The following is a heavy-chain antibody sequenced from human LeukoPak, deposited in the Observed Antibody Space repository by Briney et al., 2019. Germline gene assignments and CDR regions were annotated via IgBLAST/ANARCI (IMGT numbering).Heavy chain of an antibody. V-gene: IGHV3-7*01. Sequence: GGSLRLSCAASGFTFSTYWMSWVRQAPGKGLEWVANIKQDGSETHYLDSMKGRFTISRDNANNSVYLHMSNLRAEDSAVYFCARQTAGYYSPFDYWGQGALVTVSS. CDR3: ARQTAGYYSPFDY. J-gene: IGHJ4*02. CDR1: GFTFSTYW. CDR2: IKQDGSET. D-gene: IGHD3-9*01.